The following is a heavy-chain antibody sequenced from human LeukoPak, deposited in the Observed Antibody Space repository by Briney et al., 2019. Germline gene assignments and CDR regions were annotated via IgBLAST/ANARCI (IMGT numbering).Heavy chain of an antibody. D-gene: IGHD1-1*01. CDR3: TTVGGWNEYYYYYMDV. J-gene: IGHJ6*03. V-gene: IGHV3-15*01. CDR1: GFTFSNAW. Sequence: GGSLRLSYAASGFTFSNAWMSWVRQAPGKGLEWVGRIKSKTDGGTTDYAAPVKGRFTISRDDSKNTLYLQMNSLKTEDSSVYYCTTVGGWNEYYYYYMDVWGKGTTVTVSS. CDR2: IKSKTDGGTT.